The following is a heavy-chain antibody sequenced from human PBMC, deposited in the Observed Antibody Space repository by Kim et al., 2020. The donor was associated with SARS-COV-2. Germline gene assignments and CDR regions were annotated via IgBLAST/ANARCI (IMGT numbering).Heavy chain of an antibody. Sequence: GGSLRLSCAASGFTFSSYGMHWVRQAPGKGLEWVAVISYDGSNKYYADSVKGRFTISRDNSKNTLYLQMNSLRAEDTAVYYCAKARIREAMVNDYWGQGTLVTVSS. V-gene: IGHV3-30*18. CDR1: GFTFSSYG. J-gene: IGHJ4*02. CDR3: AKARIREAMVNDY. CDR2: ISYDGSNK. D-gene: IGHD5-18*01.